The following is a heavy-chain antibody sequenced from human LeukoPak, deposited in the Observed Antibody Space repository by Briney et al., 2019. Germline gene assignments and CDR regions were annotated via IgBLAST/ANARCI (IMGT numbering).Heavy chain of an antibody. CDR2: IYYSGST. CDR3: ARAGGYCSGGSCLPDY. CDR1: GGSISSYY. D-gene: IGHD2-15*01. J-gene: IGHJ4*02. V-gene: IGHV4-59*01. Sequence: SETLSLTCTVSGGSISSYYWSWIRQPPGKGLGWIGYIYYSGSTNYNPSLKSRVTISVDTSKNQFSLKLSSVTAADTAVYYCARAGGYCSGGSCLPDYWGQGTLVTVSS.